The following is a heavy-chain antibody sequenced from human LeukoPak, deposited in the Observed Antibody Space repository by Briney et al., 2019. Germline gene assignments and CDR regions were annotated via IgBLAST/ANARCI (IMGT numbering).Heavy chain of an antibody. CDR2: IYYSGST. Sequence: SETLSLTCTVSGGSISSYYWSWIRQPPGKGLEWIGYIYYSGSTNYNPSLKSRVTISVDTSKNQFSLKLSSVTAADTAVYYCARHASGDNTWLDVWGQGTTITVSS. D-gene: IGHD2-21*02. J-gene: IGHJ6*02. V-gene: IGHV4-59*08. CDR3: ARHASGDNTWLDV. CDR1: GGSISSYY.